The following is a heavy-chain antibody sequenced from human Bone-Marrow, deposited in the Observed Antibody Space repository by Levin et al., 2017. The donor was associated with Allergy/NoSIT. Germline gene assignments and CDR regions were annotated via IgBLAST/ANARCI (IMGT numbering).Heavy chain of an antibody. Sequence: PSETLSLTCAVSGGSISSSNWWSWVRQPPGKGLEWIGEIYHSGSTNYNPSLKSRVTISVDKSKNQFSLKLSSVTAEDTAVYYCASRTGTRNGYFDLWGRGTLVTVSS. J-gene: IGHJ2*01. CDR2: IYHSGST. CDR3: ASRTGTRNGYFDL. CDR1: GGSISSSNW. D-gene: IGHD1-7*01. V-gene: IGHV4-4*02.